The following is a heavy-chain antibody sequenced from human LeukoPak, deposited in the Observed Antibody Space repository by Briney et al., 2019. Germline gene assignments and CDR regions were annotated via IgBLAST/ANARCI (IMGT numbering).Heavy chain of an antibody. Sequence: GGSLRLSCAASGFTFSSYSMNWARQAPGKGLEWVSSISSSSSYIYYADSVKGRFTISRDNAKNSLYLQMNSLRAEDTAVYYCAKDPSMVRGVRYYFDYWGQGTLVTVSS. D-gene: IGHD3-10*01. CDR3: AKDPSMVRGVRYYFDY. CDR2: ISSSSSYI. J-gene: IGHJ4*02. CDR1: GFTFSSYS. V-gene: IGHV3-21*04.